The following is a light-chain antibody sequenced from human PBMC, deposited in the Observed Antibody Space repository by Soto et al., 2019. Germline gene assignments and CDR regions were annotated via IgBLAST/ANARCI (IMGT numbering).Light chain of an antibody. CDR1: QNISDY. Sequence: DIPMTQSPSSLSASVGDRVTITCRASQNISDYLNWYQQKPGKAPKLLIYAASSLQSGVPLRFRGSGSGTDFTLTISGLQPEDFTTYYCQQSYTAPLYTFGQGTKLEIK. V-gene: IGKV1-39*01. CDR2: AAS. CDR3: QQSYTAPLYT. J-gene: IGKJ2*01.